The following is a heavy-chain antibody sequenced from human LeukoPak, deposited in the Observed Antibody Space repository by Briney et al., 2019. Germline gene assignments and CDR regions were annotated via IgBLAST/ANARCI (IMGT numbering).Heavy chain of an antibody. V-gene: IGHV4-61*01. J-gene: IGHJ1*01. Sequence: PSETLSLTCSVSGGSVSSGIYYWRWVRQPPGKGLEWIGCISYSGSTNYNPSLKSRVTKSVDTSKNQFSLRLSSVPAAGTAVYYCARGYYDFWSGYHAQYFRHWGQGTLVTVSS. CDR2: ISYSGST. CDR3: ARGYYDFWSGYHAQYFRH. CDR1: GGSVSSGIYY. D-gene: IGHD3-3*01.